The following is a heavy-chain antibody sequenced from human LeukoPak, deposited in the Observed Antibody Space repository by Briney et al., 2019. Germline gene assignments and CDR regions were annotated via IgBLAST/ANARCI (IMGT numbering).Heavy chain of an antibody. Sequence: PSETLSLTCTVSGGSISSSRYYWGWIRQPPGKGLEWIGSIYYSGSTYYNPSLKSRATISVDTSKNQFSLKLSSVTAADTAVYYCARDVGATSWGQGTLVTVSS. CDR3: ARDVGATS. D-gene: IGHD1-26*01. CDR1: GGSISSSRYY. V-gene: IGHV4-39*02. CDR2: IYYSGST. J-gene: IGHJ5*02.